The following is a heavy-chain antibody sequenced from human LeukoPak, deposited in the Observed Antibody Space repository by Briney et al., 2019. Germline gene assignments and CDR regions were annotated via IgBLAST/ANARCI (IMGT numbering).Heavy chain of an antibody. CDR1: GFTFSSYS. V-gene: IGHV3-21*01. Sequence: KPGGSLRLSCAAPGFTFSSYSMNWVRQAPGKGLEWVSSISSSSSYIYYADSVKGRFTISRDNAKNSLYLQMNSLRAEDTAVYYCATPGPEGQDAFDIWGQGTMVTVSS. J-gene: IGHJ3*02. D-gene: IGHD1-14*01. CDR3: ATPGPEGQDAFDI. CDR2: ISSSSSYI.